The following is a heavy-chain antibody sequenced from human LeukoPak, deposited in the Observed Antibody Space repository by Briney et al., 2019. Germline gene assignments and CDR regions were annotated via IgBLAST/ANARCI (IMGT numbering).Heavy chain of an antibody. D-gene: IGHD2-15*01. Sequence: ASLKVSCKASGYTFTDYYMHWVRQAPGQGLEWVGWINPNGGGTNYAQNFQGRVTMTRDTSISTAYMELSSLRSDDTAVYYCARDTCNGGRCFNWFDPWGQGTLVTVSS. J-gene: IGHJ5*02. CDR2: INPNGGGT. CDR1: GYTFTDYY. CDR3: ARDTCNGGRCFNWFDP. V-gene: IGHV1-2*02.